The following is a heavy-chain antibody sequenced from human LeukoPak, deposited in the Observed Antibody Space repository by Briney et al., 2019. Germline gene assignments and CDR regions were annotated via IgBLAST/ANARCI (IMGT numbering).Heavy chain of an antibody. CDR1: GYTFTSYY. CDR2: INPSGGST. J-gene: IGHJ6*03. Sequence: GASVKVSCKASGYTFTSYYMHWVRQAPGQGLEWMGIINPSGGSTSYAQKFQGRVTMTRDMSTSTVYMELSSLRSEDTAVYYCARSGGVLRYFDWLFNHYMDVWGKGTTVTVSS. D-gene: IGHD3-9*01. V-gene: IGHV1-46*01. CDR3: ARSGGVLRYFDWLFNHYMDV.